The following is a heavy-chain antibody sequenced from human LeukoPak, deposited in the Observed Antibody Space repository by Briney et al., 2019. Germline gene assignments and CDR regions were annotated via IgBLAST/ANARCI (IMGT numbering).Heavy chain of an antibody. V-gene: IGHV1-18*01. Sequence: ASVKVSCKASGYTFTSYGISWVRQAPGQGLEWMGWITAYNGNTNYAQKLQGRLTMTAATSTNTASMELRSLRSDDTAVYYCARSPAYCDGDCYFDYWGQGTLVTVSS. CDR3: ARSPAYCDGDCYFDY. CDR1: GYTFTSYG. CDR2: ITAYNGNT. D-gene: IGHD2-21*02. J-gene: IGHJ4*02.